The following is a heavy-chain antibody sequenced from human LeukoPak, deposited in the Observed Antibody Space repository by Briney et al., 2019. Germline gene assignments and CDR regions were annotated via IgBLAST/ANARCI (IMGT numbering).Heavy chain of an antibody. Sequence: SETLSLTCIVSGGSISTTIYHGGWIRQPPGKGLEWIGTVYYTGTTYYNPSLKSRVTISVDTSKNQFSLTLHSVTAADTAVYYCAIYANSVAVYWGQGALVTVSS. V-gene: IGHV4-39*01. CDR1: GGSISTTIYH. CDR2: VYYTGTT. CDR3: AIYANSVAVY. D-gene: IGHD2/OR15-2a*01. J-gene: IGHJ4*02.